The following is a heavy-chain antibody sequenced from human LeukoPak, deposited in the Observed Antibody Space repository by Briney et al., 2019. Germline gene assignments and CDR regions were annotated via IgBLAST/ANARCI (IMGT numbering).Heavy chain of an antibody. CDR1: GFTFSRYW. CDR2: IKTDGSQI. V-gene: IGHV3-7*01. CDR3: ARDLNWETY. D-gene: IGHD7-27*01. Sequence: PGGSLRLFCVASGFTFSRYWMTWVRQAPGKGLEGVANIKTDGSQIFYVDSVKGRFTISRDNAKNSLYLQMNSLRAEDTAVYYCARDLNWETYWGQGTLVSVSS. J-gene: IGHJ4*02.